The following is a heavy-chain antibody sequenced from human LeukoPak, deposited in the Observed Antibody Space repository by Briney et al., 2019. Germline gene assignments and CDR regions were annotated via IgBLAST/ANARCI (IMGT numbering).Heavy chain of an antibody. V-gene: IGHV3-23*01. CDR3: AKEAPLRYGSGGRDNWFDP. CDR2: ISGSGGST. J-gene: IGHJ5*02. CDR1: GFTFSSYA. Sequence: GGSLRLSCAASGFTFSSYAMSWVRQAPGKGLEWVSAISGSGGSTYYADSVKGRFTISRDNSKNTLYLQMNSLRAEDTAVYYCAKEAPLRYGSGGRDNWFDPWGQGTLVTVSS. D-gene: IGHD3-10*01.